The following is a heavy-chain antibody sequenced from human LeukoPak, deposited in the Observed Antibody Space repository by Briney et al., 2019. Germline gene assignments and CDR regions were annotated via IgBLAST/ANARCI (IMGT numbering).Heavy chain of an antibody. CDR2: IIPIFGTA. J-gene: IGHJ5*02. Sequence: SVKVPCKASGGTFSSYAISWVRQAPGQGLEWMGGIIPIFGTANYAQKFQGRVTITTDESTSTAYMELSSLRSEDTAVYYCARDYYDSSGYPNPTWFDPWGQGTLVTVSS. V-gene: IGHV1-69*05. CDR3: ARDYYDSSGYPNPTWFDP. D-gene: IGHD3-22*01. CDR1: GGTFSSYA.